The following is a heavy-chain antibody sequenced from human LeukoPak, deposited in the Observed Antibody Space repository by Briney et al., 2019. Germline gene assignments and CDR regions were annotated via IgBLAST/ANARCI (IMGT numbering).Heavy chain of an antibody. CDR1: GGTFSSYA. V-gene: IGHV1-69*13. J-gene: IGHJ4*02. Sequence: SVKVSCKASGGTFSSYAISWVRQAPGQGLEWMGGFIPIFGTANYAQKFQGRVTITADESTSTAYMELSSLRSEDTAVYYCARVGRPYYDILTGPHFDYWGQGTLVTVSS. D-gene: IGHD3-9*01. CDR2: FIPIFGTA. CDR3: ARVGRPYYDILTGPHFDY.